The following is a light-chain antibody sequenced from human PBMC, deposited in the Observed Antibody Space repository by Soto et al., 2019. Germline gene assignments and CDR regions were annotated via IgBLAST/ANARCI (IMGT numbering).Light chain of an antibody. CDR3: QQYYTYPYT. CDR2: SAF. Sequence: AIRMTQSPSSFSASTGDRVTITCRASQDISSSLAWFQQKPGRAPKLLIYSAFTLQNGVPSRFSGSASGTDFTLTISCLRSEDFATYYCQQYYTYPYTFGQGTKLEIK. CDR1: QDISSS. V-gene: IGKV1-8*01. J-gene: IGKJ2*01.